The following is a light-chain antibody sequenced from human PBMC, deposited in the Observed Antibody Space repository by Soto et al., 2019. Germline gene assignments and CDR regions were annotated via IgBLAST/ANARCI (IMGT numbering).Light chain of an antibody. CDR3: QSYDSTLSGSKV. CDR2: GNN. V-gene: IGLV1-40*01. Sequence: QSVLTQPPSVSGAPGQRVTISCTGSSSNIGAGYDVHWYQQLPVTAPKLLIYGNNNRPSGVPDRFSGLKSGTSASLAITGLQAEDEADYYCQSYDSTLSGSKVLGTGTRSP. J-gene: IGLJ1*01. CDR1: SSNIGAGYD.